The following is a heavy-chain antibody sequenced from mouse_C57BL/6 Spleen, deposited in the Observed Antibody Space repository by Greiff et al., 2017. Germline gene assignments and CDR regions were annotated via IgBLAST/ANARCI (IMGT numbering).Heavy chain of an antibody. V-gene: IGHV2-2*01. J-gene: IGHJ4*01. CDR1: GFSLTSYG. Sequence: QVQLKESGPGLVQPSQSLSITCTVSGFSLTSYGVHWVRQSPGKGLEWLGVIWSGGSTDYTAAFIYSLSNSKVNSKSQVFFMKNSRQADDTSIDYCARNYGYYDYAMDDWGQGTSVTVSS. CDR2: IWSGGST. D-gene: IGHD2-3*01. CDR3: ARNYGYYDYAMDD.